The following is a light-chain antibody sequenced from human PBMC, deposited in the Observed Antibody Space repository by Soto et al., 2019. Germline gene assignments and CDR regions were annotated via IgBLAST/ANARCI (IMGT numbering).Light chain of an antibody. J-gene: IGKJ5*01. V-gene: IGKV1-39*01. CDR2: AAS. CDR1: QGIITY. Sequence: DIKMAQSLCTLSATVGVKVTITCLASQGIITYLNWYQQKPGKAPKLLIYAASSLQSGVPSRFSGSESGTDFTLTISGLQFEDFATYYCQQSYLSTIEIGQGTRLEIK. CDR3: QQSYLSTIE.